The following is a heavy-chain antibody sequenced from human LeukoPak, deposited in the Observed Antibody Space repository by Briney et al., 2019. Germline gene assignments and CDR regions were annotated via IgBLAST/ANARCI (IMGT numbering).Heavy chain of an antibody. J-gene: IGHJ6*03. CDR1: GFTSSSYG. CDR2: IRYDGSNK. Sequence: GGSLRLSCAASGFTSSSYGMHWVRQAPGKGLEWVAFIRYDGSNKYYADSVKGRFTISRDNSKNTLYLQMNSLRAEDTAVYYCAKEPYYYDSSRPGSYYYMDVWGKGTTVTLSS. V-gene: IGHV3-30*02. CDR3: AKEPYYYDSSRPGSYYYMDV. D-gene: IGHD3-22*01.